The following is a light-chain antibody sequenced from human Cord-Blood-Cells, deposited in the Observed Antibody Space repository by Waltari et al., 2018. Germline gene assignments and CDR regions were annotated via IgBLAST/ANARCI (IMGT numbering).Light chain of an antibody. CDR1: SSNIGSNT. J-gene: IGLJ2*01. CDR2: SNH. CDR3: AAWDDSLNGPV. V-gene: IGLV1-44*01. Sequence: QSVLTQPPSASGTPGQRVTISCSGSSSNIGSNTVKWYQQLPGTAPKLLIYSNHQRTPRVPDRVSGSKSGTSASLAISGLQSEDEADYYCAAWDDSLNGPVFGGGTKLTVL.